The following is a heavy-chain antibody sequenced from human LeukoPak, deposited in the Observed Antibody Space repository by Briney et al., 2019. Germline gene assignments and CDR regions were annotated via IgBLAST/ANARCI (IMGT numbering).Heavy chain of an antibody. J-gene: IGHJ4*02. D-gene: IGHD3-22*01. CDR2: ISSTGYTI. CDR1: GFTFSNYE. V-gene: IGHV3-48*03. Sequence: PGGSLRLSCAASGFTFSNYEMNWVRQAPGMGLEWISYISSTGYTIYYADSVKGRFTISRDNAKNSLYLQMNSLRAEDTAVYYCARVELYYDSSGPSDYWGQGTLVTVSS. CDR3: ARVELYYDSSGPSDY.